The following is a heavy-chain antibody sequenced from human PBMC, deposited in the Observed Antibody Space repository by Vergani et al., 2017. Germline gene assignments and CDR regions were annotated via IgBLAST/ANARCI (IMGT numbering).Heavy chain of an antibody. CDR2: ISASGAPT. V-gene: IGHV3-23*01. D-gene: IGHD1-20*01. J-gene: IGHJ4*01. Sequence: EVQLLESGGDLVQPGGSLRLSCTAPGFIFSTYAMSWARQAPGKGMEWVSGISASGAPTYYADSVKCRVTISRDNSKNTLYLQMNSLRVEDTAVYYCAGAYGRYDWFDYWGQRTLVTVSS. CDR3: AGAYGRYDWFDY. CDR1: GFIFSTYA.